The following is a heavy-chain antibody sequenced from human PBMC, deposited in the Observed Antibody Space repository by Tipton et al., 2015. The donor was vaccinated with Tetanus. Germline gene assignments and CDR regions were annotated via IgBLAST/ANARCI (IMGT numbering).Heavy chain of an antibody. V-gene: IGHV3-74*01. J-gene: IGHJ5*02. CDR3: ARKIDSVTTPLLFAP. Sequence: SLRLSCAASGFTFSTYWMHWVRQAPGKGPVWVSRINSDGSGTNYADSVKGRFTISRDNAKDTLYLQMNGLRAEDTAVYYCARKIDSVTTPLLFAPWGQGTLVTVSS. D-gene: IGHD4-17*01. CDR2: INSDGSGT. CDR1: GFTFSTYW.